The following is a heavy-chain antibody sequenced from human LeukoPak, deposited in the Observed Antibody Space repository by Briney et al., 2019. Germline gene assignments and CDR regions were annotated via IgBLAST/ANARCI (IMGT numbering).Heavy chain of an antibody. D-gene: IGHD3-9*01. CDR3: ARDDILTDFGLYAFDI. CDR2: IYYSGST. Sequence: SETLSLTCTVSGGSISSSSYYWGWIRQPPGKGLEWIGSIYYSGSTYYNPSLKSRVTISVDTSKNQFSLKLSSVTAADTAVYYCARDDILTDFGLYAFDIWGQGTMVTVSS. J-gene: IGHJ3*02. V-gene: IGHV4-39*07. CDR1: GGSISSSSYY.